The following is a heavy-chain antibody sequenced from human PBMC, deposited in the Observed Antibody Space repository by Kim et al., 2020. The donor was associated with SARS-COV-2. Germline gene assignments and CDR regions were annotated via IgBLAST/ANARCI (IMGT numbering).Heavy chain of an antibody. CDR2: INHSGST. V-gene: IGHV4-34*01. CDR1: GGSFSGYY. Sequence: SETLSLTCAVYGGSFSGYYWSWIRQPPGKGLEWIGEINHSGSTNYNPSLKSRVTISVDTSKNQFSLKLSSVTAADTAVYYCARGPQIAAGPGGDYWGQGTLVTVSS. CDR3: ARGPQIAAGPGGDY. D-gene: IGHD6-13*01. J-gene: IGHJ4*02.